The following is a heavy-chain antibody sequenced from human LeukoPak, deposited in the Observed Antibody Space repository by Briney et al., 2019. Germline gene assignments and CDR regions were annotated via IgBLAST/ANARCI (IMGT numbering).Heavy chain of an antibody. V-gene: IGHV4-31*03. CDR1: GGSISSGGYY. J-gene: IGHJ4*02. CDR2: IYYSGST. CDR3: AKAPYDSSGYYYYFDY. Sequence: TLSLTSTVSGGSISSGGYYWSCIRQHPGKGLEWIGYIYYSGSTYYNPSLKSRVTISVDTSKNQFSLKLSSVTAADTAVYYCAKAPYDSSGYYYYFDYWGQGTMVTVSS. D-gene: IGHD3-22*01.